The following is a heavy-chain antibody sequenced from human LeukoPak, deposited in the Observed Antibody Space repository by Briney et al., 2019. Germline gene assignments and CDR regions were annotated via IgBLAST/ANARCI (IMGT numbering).Heavy chain of an antibody. V-gene: IGHV3-30*02. J-gene: IGHJ4*02. CDR3: AKGRGSSGYIYFDY. D-gene: IGHD6-19*01. Sequence: GGSLRLSCAASGFTFSNYGMHWVRQAPGKGLEWVAFIRYDGSEKYVAEAVKGRFTISRDNSKDMLHLQMNSLRAEDTAVYYCAKGRGSSGYIYFDYWGQGTLVTVSS. CDR2: IRYDGSEK. CDR1: GFTFSNYG.